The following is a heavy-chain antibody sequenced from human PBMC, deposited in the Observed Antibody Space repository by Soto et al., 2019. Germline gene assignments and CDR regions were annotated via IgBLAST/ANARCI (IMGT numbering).Heavy chain of an antibody. CDR3: ASGGFSSSSYYYYYGMDV. V-gene: IGHV3-30-3*01. CDR1: GFTFSSYA. D-gene: IGHD6-6*01. J-gene: IGHJ6*02. CDR2: ISYDGSNK. Sequence: GGSLRLSCAASGFTFSSYAMHWVRQAPGKGLEWVAVISYDGSNKYYADSVKGRFTISRDNSKNTLYLQMNSLRAEDTAVYYCASGGFSSSSYYYYYGMDVWGQGTTVTVSS.